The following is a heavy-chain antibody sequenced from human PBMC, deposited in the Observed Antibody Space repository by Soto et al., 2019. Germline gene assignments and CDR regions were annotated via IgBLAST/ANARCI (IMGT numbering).Heavy chain of an antibody. V-gene: IGHV3-30-3*01. CDR3: ATWTLPLSWNWLQSAAGKFDY. J-gene: IGHJ4*02. CDR2: ISSDGNNK. Sequence: QVHLVESGGGVVRPGTSLRVSCSASEFSFNNYAVHWVRQAPGEGLEWVALISSDGNNKYYPDSVRGRFTISRDHSNNTVYLQMNSLRVDDTAVYYCATWTLPLSWNWLQSAAGKFDYWGQGTLVTVS. D-gene: IGHD5-12*01. CDR1: EFSFNNYA.